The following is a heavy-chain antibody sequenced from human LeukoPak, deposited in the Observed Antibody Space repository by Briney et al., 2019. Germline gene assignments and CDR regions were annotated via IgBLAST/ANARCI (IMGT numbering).Heavy chain of an antibody. CDR1: VYTFTSYA. CDR3: ARDGGGSYSSFSFDY. Sequence: ASVKVSCKASVYTFTSYAMNWVRQAPGQGLEWVGWINTNTGNPTYTQGFTRRFVFSLDTSASTAYLQISSLKAEDTAVYYCARDGGGSYSSFSFDYWGQGTLVTVSS. D-gene: IGHD1-26*01. J-gene: IGHJ4*02. V-gene: IGHV7-4-1*02. CDR2: INTNTGNP.